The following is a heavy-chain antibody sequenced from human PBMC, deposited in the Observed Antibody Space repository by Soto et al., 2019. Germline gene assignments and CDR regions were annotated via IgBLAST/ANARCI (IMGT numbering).Heavy chain of an antibody. CDR2: ITWNSGST. V-gene: IGHV3-20*04. CDR3: ERDGGVAVAVDAFDI. J-gene: IGHJ3*02. D-gene: IGHD6-19*01. CDR1: GFMFDDFG. Sequence: EVQLVESGGGVVRPGGSLRLSCAASGFMFDDFGMSWVRQAPGKGLEWVSGITWNSGSTGYADSVKGRFTISRDNAKNSLYLQMDSLRDEDTAFYYCERDGGVAVAVDAFDIWGQGTMVTVSS.